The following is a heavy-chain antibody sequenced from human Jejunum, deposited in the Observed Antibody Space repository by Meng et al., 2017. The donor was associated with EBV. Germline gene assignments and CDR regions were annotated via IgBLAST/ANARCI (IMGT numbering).Heavy chain of an antibody. CDR1: GFTLSSYW. J-gene: IGHJ5*02. CDR2: INSDGSKT. CDR3: VRGPPPDT. V-gene: IGHV3-74*01. Sequence: EGQLVESGGGLVQPGDSLRLSCAASGFTLSSYWMHWVRQAPGKGLVWVSRINSDGSKTSYADSVKGRFTISRDIAKNTLYLQLNSLRADDTAVYYCVRGPPPDTWGQGTLVTVSS.